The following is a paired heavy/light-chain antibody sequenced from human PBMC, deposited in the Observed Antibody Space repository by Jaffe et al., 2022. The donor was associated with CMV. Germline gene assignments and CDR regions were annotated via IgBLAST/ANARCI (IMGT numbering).Light chain of an antibody. CDR3: QQYNSYPVT. J-gene: IGKJ4*01. CDR1: QSISSW. V-gene: IGKV1-5*03. CDR2: KAN. Sequence: DIQMTQSPPTLSASVGDRVTITCRASQSISSWLAWFQQKPGKAPNLLIYKANNLETGVPSRFSGSGSGTEFTLSISSLQPDDFATYYCQQYNSYPVTFGGGTKVEIK.
Heavy chain of an antibody. CDR1: GITLSDYY. CDR2: SRNKDNSYTT. Sequence: EVQVVESGGGLVQPGGSLRLPCAVSGITLSDYYVDWVRQAPGKGLEWIGLSRNKDNSYTTEYAASVKGRFIISRHDSGNSLYLQMNNLQTEDTAVYHCASYQTARKNYLPWGQGTLVTVSS. CDR3: ASYQTARKNYLP. J-gene: IGHJ4*02. V-gene: IGHV3-72*01. D-gene: IGHD1-7*01.